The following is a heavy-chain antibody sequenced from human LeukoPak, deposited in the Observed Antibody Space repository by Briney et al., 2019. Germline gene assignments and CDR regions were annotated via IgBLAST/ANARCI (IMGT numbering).Heavy chain of an antibody. CDR2: IRYDGSNK. Sequence: GGSLRLSCAASGFTFSSYGMHWVGQAPGKGLEWVVLIRYDGSNKYYADSVKGRFTISRDNSKNTLYLQMNSLRAEDTAVYYCAKGAYSSGWYWLDYWGQGTLVTVSS. V-gene: IGHV3-30*02. J-gene: IGHJ4*02. CDR3: AKGAYSSGWYWLDY. CDR1: GFTFSSYG. D-gene: IGHD6-19*01.